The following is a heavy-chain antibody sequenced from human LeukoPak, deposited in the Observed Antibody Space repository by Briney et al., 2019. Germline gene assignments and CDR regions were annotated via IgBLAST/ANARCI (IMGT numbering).Heavy chain of an antibody. CDR3: ARVRRGSGSRRNAFDI. J-gene: IGHJ3*02. V-gene: IGHV4-34*01. Sequence: KPSETLSLTCAVYGGSFSGYYWSWIRQPPGKGLEWIGEINHSRSTNYNPSLKSRVTISVDTSKNQFSLKLSSVTAADTAVYYCARVRRGSGSRRNAFDIWGQGTMVTVSS. CDR2: INHSRST. CDR1: GGSFSGYY. D-gene: IGHD1-26*01.